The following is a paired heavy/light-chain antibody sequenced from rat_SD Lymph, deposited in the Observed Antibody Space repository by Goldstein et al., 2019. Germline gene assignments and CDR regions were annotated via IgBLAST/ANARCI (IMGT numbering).Light chain of an antibody. CDR1: QNINKY. Sequence: DIQMTQSPSFLSASVGDRVTINCKASQNINKYLNWYQQKLGEAPKRLIYNTNNLRTGIPSRFSGSGSGTDYTLTISSLQPEDFATYFCLQHNSFLNTFGAGTKLELK. J-gene: IGKJ2-1*01. V-gene: IGKV22S6*01. CDR2: NTN. CDR3: LQHNSFLNT.
Heavy chain of an antibody. CDR3: TRDPPVGALDY. J-gene: IGHJ2*01. CDR2: ISYDGSST. V-gene: IGHV5-29*01. CDR1: GFTFSNYG. Sequence: EVQLVESGGGLVQPGRSMKLSCAASGFTFSNYGMAWVRQAPTKGLEWVATISYDGSSTYYRDSVKGRFTISRDNAKTTLYLQMNSLRSEDTATYYCTRDPPVGALDYWGQGVMVTVSS. D-gene: IGHD3-8*01.